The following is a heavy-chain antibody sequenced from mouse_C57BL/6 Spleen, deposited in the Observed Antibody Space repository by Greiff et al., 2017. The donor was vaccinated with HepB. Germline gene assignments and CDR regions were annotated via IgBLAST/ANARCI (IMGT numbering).Heavy chain of an antibody. CDR2: IDPSDSYT. J-gene: IGHJ3*01. V-gene: IGHV1-69*01. CDR3: ARSDGYYEFAY. Sequence: QVQLQQPGAELVMPGASVKLSCKASGYTFTSYWMHWVKQRPGQGLEWIGEIDPSDSYTNSNQKFKGKSTLTVDKSSSTAYMQLSSLTSEDSAVYYCARSDGYYEFAYWGQGTLVTVSA. D-gene: IGHD2-3*01. CDR1: GYTFTSYW.